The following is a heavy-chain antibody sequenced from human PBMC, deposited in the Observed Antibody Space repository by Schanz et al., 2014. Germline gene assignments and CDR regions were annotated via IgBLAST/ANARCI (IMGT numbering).Heavy chain of an antibody. J-gene: IGHJ4*02. CDR2: IGGSHGNT. D-gene: IGHD1-26*01. CDR1: GYTFTRSG. CDR3: ARDREQWDGNYLDY. Sequence: QVQLVQSGGEVKTPGASVKVSCKASGYTFTRSGISRVRQAPGQGLEWMGWIGGSHGNTNFAQKFQGRVTMTTDTSTSTVYMELRILTSDDSAVYYCARDREQWDGNYLDYWGQGTLVTVSS. V-gene: IGHV1-18*01.